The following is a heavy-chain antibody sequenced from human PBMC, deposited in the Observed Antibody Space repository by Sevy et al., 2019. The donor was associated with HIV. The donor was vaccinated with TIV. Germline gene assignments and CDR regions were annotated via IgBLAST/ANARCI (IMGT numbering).Heavy chain of an antibody. J-gene: IGHJ6*03. CDR3: AKDLRITIFGVVIDYYMDV. V-gene: IGHV3-23*01. D-gene: IGHD3-3*01. CDR1: GFTFSSYA. Sequence: GGCLRLSCAASGFTFSSYAMSWVRQAPGKGLEWVSAISGSGGSTYYTDSVKGRFTISRDNSKNTLYLQMNSLRAEDTAVYYCAKDLRITIFGVVIDYYMDVWGKGTTVTVSS. CDR2: ISGSGGST.